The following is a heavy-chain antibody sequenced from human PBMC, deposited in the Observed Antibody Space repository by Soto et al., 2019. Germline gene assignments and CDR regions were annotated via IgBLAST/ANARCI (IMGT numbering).Heavy chain of an antibody. D-gene: IGHD3-10*01. J-gene: IGHJ4*02. CDR2: IYYSGST. Sequence: SETLSLTCTVSGGSISSYYWSWIRQPPGKGLEWIGYIYYSGSTNYNPSLKSRVTISVDTSKNQFSLKLSSVTAADTAVYYCAREGYYGSGSYYNGGLSNWGQGTLVTVSS. CDR1: GGSISSYY. V-gene: IGHV4-59*01. CDR3: AREGYYGSGSYYNGGLSN.